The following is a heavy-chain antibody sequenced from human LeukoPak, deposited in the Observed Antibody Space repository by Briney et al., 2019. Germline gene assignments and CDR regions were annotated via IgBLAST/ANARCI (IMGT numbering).Heavy chain of an antibody. Sequence: PSQTLSLTCIVSGGSVNSGSYYWSWIRQHPGKGLEWIGYNYYSGNTHYNPSLKSRVTISVDTSKNQFSLKLSSVTAADTAVYYCARGRLGYSSTNWFDPWGQGTLVTVSS. CDR2: NYYSGNT. CDR3: ARGRLGYSSTNWFDP. CDR1: GGSVNSGSYY. J-gene: IGHJ5*02. D-gene: IGHD5-12*01. V-gene: IGHV4-31*03.